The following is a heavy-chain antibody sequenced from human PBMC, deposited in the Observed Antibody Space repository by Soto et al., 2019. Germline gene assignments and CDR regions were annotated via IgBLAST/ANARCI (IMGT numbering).Heavy chain of an antibody. CDR1: GGTFGNSA. Sequence: QVQLVQSGAEVKKPGSSVNVSCKTSGGTFGNSAVTWVRQAPGQGLEWMGGIVPMFGTANYAQKFQGRVTITADESTSTASMELTSLRSDDTAVYYGARDGDPEYAFWSGPLGGGRFDPWGQGTQVTVSS. CDR2: IVPMFGTA. V-gene: IGHV1-69*12. J-gene: IGHJ5*02. CDR3: ARDGDPEYAFWSGPLGGGRFDP. D-gene: IGHD3-3*01.